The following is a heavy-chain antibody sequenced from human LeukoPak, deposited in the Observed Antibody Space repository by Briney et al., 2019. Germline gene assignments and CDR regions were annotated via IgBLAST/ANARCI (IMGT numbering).Heavy chain of an antibody. Sequence: GASVKVSCKASGYTFTSYGISWVRQAPGQGLEWVGWVSAYADNTNYVQKFQGRVTMTTDISTSTAYLELTGLRSNDMAENYCARDGMGCHCSDYWGQPSLVTVSS. CDR2: VSAYADNT. CDR3: ARDGMGCHCSDY. V-gene: IGHV1-18*03. CDR1: GYTFTSYG. D-gene: IGHD2-21*01. J-gene: IGHJ4*02.